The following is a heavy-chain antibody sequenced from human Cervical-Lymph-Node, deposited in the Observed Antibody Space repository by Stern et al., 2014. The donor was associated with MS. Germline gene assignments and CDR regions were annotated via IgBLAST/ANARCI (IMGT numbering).Heavy chain of an antibody. D-gene: IGHD2-8*02. CDR3: AKHACTGAACPFDL. Sequence: VQLEESGPGLVKPSETLSLTCAVSGDSISSYTHYWAWIRQPPGKGLEWIGSVYYSGATYYNPSLKSPVPIPVDTPKNPFPLGLNSVTAADTAVYYCAKHACTGAACPFDLWGQGTLVTVSS. CDR1: GDSISSYTHY. CDR2: VYYSGAT. J-gene: IGHJ4*02. V-gene: IGHV4-39*01.